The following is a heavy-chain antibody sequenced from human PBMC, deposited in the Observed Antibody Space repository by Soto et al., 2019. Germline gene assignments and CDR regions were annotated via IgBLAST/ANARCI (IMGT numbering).Heavy chain of an antibody. J-gene: IGHJ6*02. V-gene: IGHV4-61*01. Sequence: QVQLQESGPGLVKPPETLSLTCTVSGGSVSSGRYYWTWIRQPPGKGLEWIGYISYSGSTNYNPSLKSRVPISVDTSQNQFSLKLSSVTAADTAVYYCARSDYYYGMDVWGQGTTVTVSS. CDR3: ARSDYYYGMDV. CDR1: GGSVSSGRYY. CDR2: ISYSGST.